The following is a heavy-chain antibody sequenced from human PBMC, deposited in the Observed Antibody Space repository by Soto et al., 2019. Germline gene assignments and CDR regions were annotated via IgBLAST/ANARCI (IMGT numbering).Heavy chain of an antibody. CDR2: ISSSGSTI. V-gene: IGHV3-48*03. CDR1: GFTFSSYE. J-gene: IGHJ6*02. Sequence: GGSLRLSCAASGFTFSSYEMNWVRQAPGKGLEWVSYISSSGSTIYYADSVKGRFTISRDNAKNSLYLQMNSLRAEDTAVYYCAREGGGEQHLVRWGYYYYGMDVWGQGTPVTVSS. CDR3: AREGGGEQHLVRWGYYYYGMDV. D-gene: IGHD6-13*01.